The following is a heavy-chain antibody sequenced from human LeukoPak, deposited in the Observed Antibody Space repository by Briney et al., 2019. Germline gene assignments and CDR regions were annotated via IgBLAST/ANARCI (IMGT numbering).Heavy chain of an antibody. D-gene: IGHD2-15*01. CDR3: ARARDCSGGSCYFYYYYYMDV. J-gene: IGHJ6*03. CDR2: IKQDGSEK. CDR1: GFTFSSYW. V-gene: IGHV3-7*01. Sequence: GGSLRLSCAASGFTFSSYWMSWVRQAPGKGLEWAANIKQDGSEKYYVDSVKGRFTISRDNAKNSLYLQMNSLRAEDTAVYYCARARDCSGGSCYFYYYYYMDVWGKGTTVTVSS.